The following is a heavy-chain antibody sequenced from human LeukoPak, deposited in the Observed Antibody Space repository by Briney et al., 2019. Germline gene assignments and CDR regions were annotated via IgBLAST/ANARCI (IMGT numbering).Heavy chain of an antibody. CDR3: ARAVRNYDYVWGSYRYLDYYFDY. J-gene: IGHJ4*02. CDR1: GGSFSGYY. CDR2: INHSGST. V-gene: IGHV4-34*01. D-gene: IGHD3-16*02. Sequence: SETLSLTCAVYGGSFSGYYWSWIRQPPGKGLEWIGEINHSGSTNYNPSLKSRVTISVDTSKNQFSLKLSSVTAADTAVYYCARAVRNYDYVWGSYRYLDYYFDYWGQGTLVTVSS.